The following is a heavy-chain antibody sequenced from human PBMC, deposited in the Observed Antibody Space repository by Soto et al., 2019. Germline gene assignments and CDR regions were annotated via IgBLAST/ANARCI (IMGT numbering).Heavy chain of an antibody. J-gene: IGHJ5*01. Sequence: SETLSLTCSVSGDSISTVDYFWAWIRQPPGQALEYIGYIYKSTTTYYNPSFEGRVAISLDTSKSQFSLTVTSVTAADTAVYFCARGRYCLTGRCFPNWFDSWVQGTLVTVSS. CDR1: GDSISTVDYF. CDR3: ARGRYCLTGRCFPNWFDS. D-gene: IGHD2-15*01. V-gene: IGHV4-30-4*01. CDR2: IYKSTTT.